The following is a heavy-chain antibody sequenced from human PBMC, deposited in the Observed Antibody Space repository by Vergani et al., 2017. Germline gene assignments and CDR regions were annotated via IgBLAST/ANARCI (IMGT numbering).Heavy chain of an antibody. CDR1: GCSFGSYG. CDR2: LRYDGTTK. J-gene: IGHJ4*02. CDR3: VKDRGASIGFDD. D-gene: IGHD2-2*01. Sequence: QVQLVESGGGVVQPGGSLRLSCAASGCSFGSYGMHWVRVRQAPGKGLEWLAYLRYDGTTKQYADSVKGRFTISRDNSKNMLYLQMYSLRPEDTAMFYCVKDRGASIGFDDWGQGTQVTVSS. V-gene: IGHV3-30*02.